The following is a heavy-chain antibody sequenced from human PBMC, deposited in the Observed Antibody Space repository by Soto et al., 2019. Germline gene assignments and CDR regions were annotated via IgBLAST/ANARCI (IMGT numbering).Heavy chain of an antibody. CDR1: DGSISSGDYC. V-gene: IGHV4-30-4*01. D-gene: IGHD5-18*01. CDR3: AREIRIQLWLPLEDYYYGMDV. Sequence: SVPLSHTSPVSDGSISSGDYCWSWIRQPPGKGLEWIGYIYYSGSTYYNPSLKSRVTISVDTSKNQFSLKLSSVTAADTAVYYCAREIRIQLWLPLEDYYYGMDVWGQGTTVTVSS. J-gene: IGHJ6*02. CDR2: IYYSGST.